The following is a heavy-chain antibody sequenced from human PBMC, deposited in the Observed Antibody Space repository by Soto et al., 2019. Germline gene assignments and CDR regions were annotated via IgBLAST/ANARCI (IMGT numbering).Heavy chain of an antibody. D-gene: IGHD6-13*01. CDR1: GYTFTSYA. CDR3: VSIAAAGPRMEKIGPFDY. J-gene: IGHJ4*02. CDR2: INAGNGNT. Sequence: ASVKVSCKASGYTFTSYAMHWVRQAPGQRLEWMGWINAGNGNTKYSQKFQGRVTITRDTSASTAYMELSSLRSEDTAVYYCVSIAAAGPRMEKIGPFDYWGQGTLVTVSS. V-gene: IGHV1-3*01.